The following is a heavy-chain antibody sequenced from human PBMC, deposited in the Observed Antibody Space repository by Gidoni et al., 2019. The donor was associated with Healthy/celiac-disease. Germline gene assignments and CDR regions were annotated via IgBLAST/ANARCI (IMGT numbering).Heavy chain of an antibody. CDR1: GFTFSSYG. CDR2: IWYDGSNK. CDR3: ARDPGGYYQPYFDY. Sequence: QVQLVESGGGVVQPGRSLRLSCAASGFTFSSYGMHWVRQAPGKGLEWVAVIWYDGSNKYYADSGKGRFTISRDNSKNTLYLQMNSLRAEDTAVYYCARDPGGYYQPYFDYWGQGTLVTVSS. J-gene: IGHJ4*02. D-gene: IGHD3-3*01. V-gene: IGHV3-33*01.